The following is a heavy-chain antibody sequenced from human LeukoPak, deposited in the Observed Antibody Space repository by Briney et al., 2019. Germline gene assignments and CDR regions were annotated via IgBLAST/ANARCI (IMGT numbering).Heavy chain of an antibody. CDR3: ARDGTTPMSDFYYAMDV. Sequence: TGGSLRLSCSASGFTFSSYSMNWVRQAPGKGLEWVSYISSSGSTIYYADSVKGRFTISRDNAKNSLYLQMNSLRAEDTAVYYCARDGTTPMSDFYYAMDVWGQGTPVTVSS. J-gene: IGHJ6*02. V-gene: IGHV3-48*04. CDR2: ISSSGSTI. D-gene: IGHD4-11*01. CDR1: GFTFSSYS.